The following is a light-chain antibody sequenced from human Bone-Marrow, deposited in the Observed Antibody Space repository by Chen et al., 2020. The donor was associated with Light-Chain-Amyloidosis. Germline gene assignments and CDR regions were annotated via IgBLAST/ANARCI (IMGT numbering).Light chain of an antibody. V-gene: IGLV2-23*01. Sequence: QSALTQPASVSGSPGQSITISCTGTRSDVGSYNLVSWYQQHPGKAPKLMIYEDIKRPSGVSNRCSGSKSGNTASLTISGLQAEDEADYYCCSYAGSSTPGVFGGGTKLTVL. J-gene: IGLJ3*02. CDR3: CSYAGSSTPGV. CDR2: EDI. CDR1: RSDVGSYNL.